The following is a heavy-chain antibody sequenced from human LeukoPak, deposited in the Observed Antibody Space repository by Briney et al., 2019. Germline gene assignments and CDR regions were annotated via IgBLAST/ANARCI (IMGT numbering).Heavy chain of an antibody. Sequence: SETLSLTRSVSGDSISSDYWSWLRQLAGKGLEWIGRIYTTGSTNYNPSLKSRVTMSVDMSKNQFSLKLSSVTAADTAVYYCASASGYWGQGTLVTVSS. CDR1: GDSISSDY. CDR2: IYTTGST. V-gene: IGHV4-4*07. D-gene: IGHD6-19*01. CDR3: ASASGY. J-gene: IGHJ4*02.